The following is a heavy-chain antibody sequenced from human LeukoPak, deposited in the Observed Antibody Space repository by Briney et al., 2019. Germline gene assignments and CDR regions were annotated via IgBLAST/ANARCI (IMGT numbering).Heavy chain of an antibody. CDR2: INAGNGNT. CDR1: GYTFTSYA. Sequence: ASVKVSCKASGYTFTSYAMHWVRQASGQRLEWMGWINAGNGNTKYSQKFQGRVTITRDTSASTAYMELSSLRSEDTAVYYCARDVDSSGWLMYSYFDYWGQGTLVTVSS. D-gene: IGHD6-19*01. J-gene: IGHJ4*02. CDR3: ARDVDSSGWLMYSYFDY. V-gene: IGHV1-3*01.